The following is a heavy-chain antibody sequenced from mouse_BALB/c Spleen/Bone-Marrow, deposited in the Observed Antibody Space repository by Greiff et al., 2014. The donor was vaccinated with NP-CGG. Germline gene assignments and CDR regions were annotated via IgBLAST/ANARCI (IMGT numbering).Heavy chain of an antibody. CDR1: GYSFTTYW. V-gene: IGHV1-74*01. J-gene: IGHJ3*01. CDR2: IHPSDSET. CDR3: AREKVYYGISWFAY. D-gene: IGHD2-1*01. Sequence: QVQLKESGTEVVRPGASVKLSCKASGYSFTTYWMNWVKQRPGRGLELIGMIHPSDSETRLNQKFKGKATLTVDKSSSTAYMQLNSPTSEDSAVYYCAREKVYYGISWFAYWGQGTLVTVSA.